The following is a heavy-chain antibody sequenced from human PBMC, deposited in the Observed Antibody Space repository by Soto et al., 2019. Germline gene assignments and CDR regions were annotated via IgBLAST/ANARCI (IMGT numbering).Heavy chain of an antibody. Sequence: ETLSLTCTVSGGSLSSYYWSWIRPTRGKGLEWIGYIYYSGSTNYNPSLKSRVTISVDTSKNQFSLKLSSVTAADTAVYDCARYSSSSEYYYYGMDVWGQATTVTVSS. CDR3: ARYSSSSEYYYYGMDV. D-gene: IGHD6-6*01. V-gene: IGHV4-59*01. J-gene: IGHJ6*02. CDR1: GGSLSSYY. CDR2: IYYSGST.